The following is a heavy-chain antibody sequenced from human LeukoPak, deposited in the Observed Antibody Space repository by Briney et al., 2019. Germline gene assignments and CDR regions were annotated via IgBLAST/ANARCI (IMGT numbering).Heavy chain of an antibody. J-gene: IGHJ5*02. CDR2: IWYDGSNK. D-gene: IGHD3-3*01. CDR3: AKDAIDFWSGYPTNHWFDP. Sequence: GGSLRLSCAASGFTFSSYGMHWVRQAPGKGLEWVAVIWYDGSNKYYADSVKGRFTISRDNSKNTLYLQMNSLRAEDTAVYYCAKDAIDFWSGYPTNHWFDPWGQATLLTASS. V-gene: IGHV3-30*02. CDR1: GFTFSSYG.